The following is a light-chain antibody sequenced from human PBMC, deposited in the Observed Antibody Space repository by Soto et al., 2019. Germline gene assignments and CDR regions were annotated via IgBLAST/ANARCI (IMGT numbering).Light chain of an antibody. CDR3: QQYYSTPTWT. Sequence: DIVMTQSPDSLAVSLGERATINCKSSQSVLYSSNNKNYLAWYQQKPGQPPKLLIYWASTRESGVPDRFSGRGSGTDFTLTISSLQAEDVAVYYCQQYYSTPTWTFGQGTKVE. V-gene: IGKV4-1*01. CDR1: QSVLYSSNNKNY. CDR2: WAS. J-gene: IGKJ1*01.